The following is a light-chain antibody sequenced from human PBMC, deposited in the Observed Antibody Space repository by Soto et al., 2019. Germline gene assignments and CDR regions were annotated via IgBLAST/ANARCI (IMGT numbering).Light chain of an antibody. CDR3: QQYGSSPRT. CDR2: GAF. Sequence: EIVLTQSPDTLSLSPGERATISCRASQSVSNNYLAWYQQKPGQPPRLLISGAFFRAPGIPDRFSGNGSGTGFTLTISRLEPEDFAVYYCQQYGSSPRTFGQGSKVEIK. V-gene: IGKV3-20*01. CDR1: QSVSNNY. J-gene: IGKJ1*01.